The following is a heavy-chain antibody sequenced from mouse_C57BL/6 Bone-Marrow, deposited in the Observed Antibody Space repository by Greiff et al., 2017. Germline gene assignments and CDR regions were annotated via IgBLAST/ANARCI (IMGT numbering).Heavy chain of an antibody. V-gene: IGHV3-6*01. CDR1: GYSSTSGYY. CDR2: ISYDGSN. Sequence: EVHLVESGPGLVKPSQSLSLTCSVTGYSSTSGYYWNWIRQFPGNKLEWMGYISYDGSNNYNPSLKNRISITRDTSKNQFFLKLNSVPTEDTATYYCARDDYDDWGQGTSVTVSS. J-gene: IGHJ4*01. CDR3: ARDDYDD. D-gene: IGHD2-4*01.